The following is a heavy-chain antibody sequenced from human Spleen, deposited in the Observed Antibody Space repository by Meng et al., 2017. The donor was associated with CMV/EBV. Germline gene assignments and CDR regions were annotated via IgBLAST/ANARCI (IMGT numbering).Heavy chain of an antibody. D-gene: IGHD2-15*01. Sequence: QVHLLESAPRLGKPSETLSLTCTGPGGSISSYYCSWIRQPAGKGLEWIGRIYTSGSTNYNPSLKSRVTMSVDTSKNQFSLKLSSVTAADTAVYYCARAPTYCSGGSCYPYFDYWGQGTLVTVSS. J-gene: IGHJ4*02. CDR3: ARAPTYCSGGSCYPYFDY. CDR2: IYTSGST. CDR1: GGSISSYY. V-gene: IGHV4-4*07.